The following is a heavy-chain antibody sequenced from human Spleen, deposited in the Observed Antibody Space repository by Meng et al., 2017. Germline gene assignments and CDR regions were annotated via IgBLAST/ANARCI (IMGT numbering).Heavy chain of an antibody. V-gene: IGHV1-8*01. D-gene: IGHD3-22*01. CDR1: GYTFTSYD. CDR3: ARVWSDYYYDSSGYSSYYYYYGMDV. CDR2: MNPNSGNT. Sequence: ASVKVSCKASGYTFTSYDINWVRQATGQGLEWMGWMNPNSGNTGYAQKFQGRVTMTRNTSISTAYMELRSLRSEDTAVYYCARVWSDYYYDSSGYSSYYYYYGMDVWGQGTTVTVSS. J-gene: IGHJ6*02.